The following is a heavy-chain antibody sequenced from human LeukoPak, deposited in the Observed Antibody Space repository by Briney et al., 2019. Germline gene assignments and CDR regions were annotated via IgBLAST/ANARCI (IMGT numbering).Heavy chain of an antibody. Sequence: SETLSLTCTVSGGSISSSDYYWSWIRQPPGKGLEWIGYIYYSGSTYYNPSLRSRVTISVDTSKNQFSLKLSSVTAADTAVYYCARDVRRYGDYVLFDHWGQGTLVTVSS. J-gene: IGHJ4*02. CDR3: ARDVRRYGDYVLFDH. CDR2: IYYSGST. CDR1: GGSISSSDYY. V-gene: IGHV4-30-4*01. D-gene: IGHD4-17*01.